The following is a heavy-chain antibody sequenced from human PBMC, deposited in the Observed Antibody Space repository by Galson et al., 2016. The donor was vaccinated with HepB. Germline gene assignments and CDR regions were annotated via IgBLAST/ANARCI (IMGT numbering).Heavy chain of an antibody. V-gene: IGHV3-30*03. CDR3: ARPSYYDDSSAYYFDY. CDR1: GFIFRSYG. CDR2: TSYDGSDN. J-gene: IGHJ4*02. Sequence: SLRLSCAASGFIFRSYGMHWVRQAPNKGLEWVAVTSYDGSDNYYADSVKGRFTISRDNSKNTVYLQMNSLRVEDTAVYYCARPSYYDDSSAYYFDYWGQGSLVTVSS. D-gene: IGHD3-22*01.